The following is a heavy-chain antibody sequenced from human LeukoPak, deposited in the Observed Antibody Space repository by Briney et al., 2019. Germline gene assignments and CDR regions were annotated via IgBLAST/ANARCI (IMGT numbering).Heavy chain of an antibody. D-gene: IGHD2-15*01. J-gene: IGHJ6*03. CDR3: ASHITDIGDDSYYMDV. CDR1: GYTFTSYD. V-gene: IGHV1-8*01. Sequence: ASVKVSCKASGYTFTSYDINWVRQATGQGLEWMGWMNPNSGNRGYAQKFQGRVTMTRNTSISTPYMELSSLRSEGTAVYYCASHITDIGDDSYYMDVWGKGTTVTVAS. CDR2: MNPNSGNR.